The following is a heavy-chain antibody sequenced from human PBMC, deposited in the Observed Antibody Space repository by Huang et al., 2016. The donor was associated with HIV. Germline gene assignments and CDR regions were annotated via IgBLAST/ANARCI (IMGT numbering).Heavy chain of an antibody. V-gene: IGHV4-34*02. CDR2: INHRGNT. D-gene: IGHD3-22*01. Sequence: QVQLEQWGAGLLKASETLSLTCAVYGGSFSGYYWTWLRQAPGKGLEWVGEINHRGNTNYNPSLKSRVNMSVDTSKSQFSLYLTSLSAADTGTYFCARRYNSRRDYWGRGTLVTVHS. CDR1: GGSFSGYY. CDR3: ARRYNSRRDY. J-gene: IGHJ4*02.